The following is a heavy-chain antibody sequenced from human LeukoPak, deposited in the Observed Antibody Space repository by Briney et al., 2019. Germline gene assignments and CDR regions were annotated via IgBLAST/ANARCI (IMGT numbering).Heavy chain of an antibody. CDR2: IYYSGST. CDR1: GGSISSYY. J-gene: IGHJ3*02. CDR3: ARSAGEAFDI. V-gene: IGHV4-59*08. Sequence: SETLSLTCTVSGGSISSYYWSWIRQPPGKGLEWTGYIYYSGSTNYNPSLKSRVTISVDTSKNQFSLKLSSVTAADTAVYYCARSAGEAFDIWGQGTMGNVSS. D-gene: IGHD3-10*01.